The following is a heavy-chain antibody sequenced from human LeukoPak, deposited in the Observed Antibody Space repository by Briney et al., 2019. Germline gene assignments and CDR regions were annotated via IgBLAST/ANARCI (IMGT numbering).Heavy chain of an antibody. V-gene: IGHV1-2*02. CDR3: ATTFSYSSKWTFNY. J-gene: IGHJ4*02. D-gene: IGHD6-13*01. Sequence: ASVKVSCNTSGYTFSGYYMHWIRQAPGQRLEWMGWIILIRGVTNYAQKFQGRVTVTSDTSINTAYMELSSLRSDDTAVYYCATTFSYSSKWTFNYWGQGTLVTVSS. CDR1: GYTFSGYY. CDR2: IILIRGVT.